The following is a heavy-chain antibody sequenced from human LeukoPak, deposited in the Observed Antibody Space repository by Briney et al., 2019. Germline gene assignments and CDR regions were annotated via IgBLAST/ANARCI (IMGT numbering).Heavy chain of an antibody. CDR3: ATGRLQPAH. Sequence: GGSLRLSCVVSGISFSGSWMTWVRQAPGRGLESVANINEDGSVTYFVDSVKGRFAISRDNANNSVFLQLKSLRAEDTAVYYCATGRLQPAHWGQGTLVTVSS. D-gene: IGHD2-2*01. CDR1: GISFSGSW. V-gene: IGHV3-7*01. J-gene: IGHJ4*02. CDR2: INEDGSVT.